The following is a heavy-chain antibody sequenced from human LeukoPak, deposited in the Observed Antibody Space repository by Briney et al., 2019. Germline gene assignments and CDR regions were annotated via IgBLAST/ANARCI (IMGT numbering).Heavy chain of an antibody. CDR1: GFTFSSYG. D-gene: IGHD1-1*01. V-gene: IGHV3-30*02. Sequence: PGGSLGLSCAASGFTFSSYGIHWVRQAPGKGLKWVAFIQFDGSNKYYAESVKGRFTISRDNSKNTLYLQMNSLRTEDTALYYCVKDGLRVQKYYFDYWGQGTLVTVSS. CDR3: VKDGLRVQKYYFDY. CDR2: IQFDGSNK. J-gene: IGHJ4*02.